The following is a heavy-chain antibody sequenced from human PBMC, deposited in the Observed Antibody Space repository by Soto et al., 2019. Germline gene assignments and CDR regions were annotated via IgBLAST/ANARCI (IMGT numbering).Heavy chain of an antibody. Sequence: GASVKVSCKVSGYTLTELSMHWVRQAPGKGLEWMGGFDPEDGETIYAQKFQGRVTMTEDTSTDTAYMELSSLRSVDTATYYCALVRTIGDFWSGYFYMDVWGKGTTVTVSS. V-gene: IGHV1-24*01. CDR1: GYTLTELS. CDR3: ALVRTIGDFWSGYFYMDV. D-gene: IGHD3-3*01. J-gene: IGHJ6*03. CDR2: FDPEDGET.